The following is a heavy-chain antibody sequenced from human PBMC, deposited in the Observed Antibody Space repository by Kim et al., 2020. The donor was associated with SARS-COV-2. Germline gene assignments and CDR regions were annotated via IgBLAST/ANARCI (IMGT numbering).Heavy chain of an antibody. CDR1: GASISNNDC. V-gene: IGHV4-4*02. J-gene: IGHJ4*01. D-gene: IGHD1-26*01. CDR3: IIKAATTTWYEGGFNY. Sequence: SETLSLTCAVSGASISNNDCWSWVRQAPGKGLEWIGEIYHTRTTNYSPSLRGRVTMSIDRSKHQLSVRLTSVTAADTAMYFCIIKAATTTWYEGGFNYWG. CDR2: IYHTRTT.